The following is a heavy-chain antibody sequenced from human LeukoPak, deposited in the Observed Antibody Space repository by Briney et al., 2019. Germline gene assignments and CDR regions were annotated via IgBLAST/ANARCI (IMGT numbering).Heavy chain of an antibody. CDR1: GGSISSYY. D-gene: IGHD3-16*01. J-gene: IGHJ4*02. CDR3: ARRREGEYYFDY. V-gene: IGHV4-59*08. CDR2: IYYSGST. Sequence: SETLSLTCTVSGGSISSYYWSWIRQPPGKGLEWIGYIYYSGSTNYNPSLKSRVTISVDTSKNQFSLKLSSVTAADTALYYCARRREGEYYFDYWGQGTLVTVSS.